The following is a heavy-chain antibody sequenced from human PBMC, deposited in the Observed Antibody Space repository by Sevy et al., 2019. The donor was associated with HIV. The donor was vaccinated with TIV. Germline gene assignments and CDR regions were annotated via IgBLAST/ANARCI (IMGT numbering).Heavy chain of an antibody. V-gene: IGHV1-3*01. J-gene: IGHJ4*02. D-gene: IGHD3-3*01. CDR1: GYTFSNNA. CDR3: ARRKGGIFGVVTGQFDY. Sequence: ASVKVSCKASGYTFSNNAIHWVRQAPGQRLEWMGWVHAGNGHTKFSEKFQDRVTISRDTSATTVYVDLTSLTSEDTAIYYCARRKGGIFGVVTGQFDYWGQGTLVTVSS. CDR2: VHAGNGHT.